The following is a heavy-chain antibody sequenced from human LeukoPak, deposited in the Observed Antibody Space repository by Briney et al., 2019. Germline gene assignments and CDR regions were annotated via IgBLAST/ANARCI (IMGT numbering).Heavy chain of an antibody. Sequence: GASVKVSCKASGYTFSSNYMHWVRQAPGQGLEWMGIINPSGGSTNYAQKFQGRVTMTRDTSTSTVYMELSSLRSEDTAVYYCARDLRPAVAMRNYFDYWGQGTLVTVSS. D-gene: IGHD6-19*01. J-gene: IGHJ4*02. V-gene: IGHV1-46*01. CDR3: ARDLRPAVAMRNYFDY. CDR2: INPSGGST. CDR1: GYTFSSNY.